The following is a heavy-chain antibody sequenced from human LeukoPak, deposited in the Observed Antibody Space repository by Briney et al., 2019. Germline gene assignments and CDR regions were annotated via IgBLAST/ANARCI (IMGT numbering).Heavy chain of an antibody. CDR2: ISSSSSTI. CDR3: AREYGDPRYYYYGMDA. J-gene: IGHJ6*02. Sequence: PGGSLRLSCAASGFTFSSYSMNWVRQAPGKGLEWVSFISSSSSTIYYADSVKGRFTISRDNAKNSLYLQMNSLRAEDTAVYYCAREYGDPRYYYYGMDAWGQGTTVTVSS. V-gene: IGHV3-48*04. D-gene: IGHD4-17*01. CDR1: GFTFSSYS.